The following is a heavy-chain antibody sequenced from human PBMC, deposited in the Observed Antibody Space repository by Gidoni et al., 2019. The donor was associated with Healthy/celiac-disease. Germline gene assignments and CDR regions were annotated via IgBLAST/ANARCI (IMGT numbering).Heavy chain of an antibody. Sequence: QVQLVQSGAEVKKPGASVKVSCKASGYTFTSYAMHWVRQAPGQRREWMGWSNAGNGHTKYSQKFQGRVTITRYTSASTAYMELSSLRSEDTAVYYCARDSKLRWLGNWFDPWGQGTLVTVSS. V-gene: IGHV1-3*01. D-gene: IGHD6-19*01. CDR3: ARDSKLRWLGNWFDP. CDR1: GYTFTSYA. CDR2: SNAGNGHT. J-gene: IGHJ5*02.